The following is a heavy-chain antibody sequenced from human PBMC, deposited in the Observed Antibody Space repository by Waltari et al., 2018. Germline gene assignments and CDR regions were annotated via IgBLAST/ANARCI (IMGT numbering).Heavy chain of an antibody. CDR2: IKQDGSEK. D-gene: IGHD3-10*01. V-gene: IGHV3-7*01. Sequence: VQLQQWGAGLLKPSETLSLTCAVYGGSFSGYYWSWIRQPPGKGLEWVANIKQDGSEKYYVDSVKGRFTISRDNAKNSLYLQMNSLRAEDTAVYYCARDRYYYGSGSYLYWGQGTLVTVSS. J-gene: IGHJ4*02. CDR1: GGSFSGYY. CDR3: ARDRYYYGSGSYLY.